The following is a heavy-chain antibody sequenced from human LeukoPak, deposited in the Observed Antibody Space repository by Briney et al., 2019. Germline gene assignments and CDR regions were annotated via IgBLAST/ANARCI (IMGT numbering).Heavy chain of an antibody. D-gene: IGHD1-26*01. CDR1: GFTFSDYW. Sequence: GGSLRLSCAASGFTFSDYWIHWVRQAPGKGLVWVSRINTDGSITNYADSVKGRSTIFRDNAKNTLYLQMNSLRAEDTAVYYCVRDLGGRSGHWGQGTLVTVSS. CDR3: VRDLGGRSGH. V-gene: IGHV3-74*01. J-gene: IGHJ4*02. CDR2: INTDGSIT.